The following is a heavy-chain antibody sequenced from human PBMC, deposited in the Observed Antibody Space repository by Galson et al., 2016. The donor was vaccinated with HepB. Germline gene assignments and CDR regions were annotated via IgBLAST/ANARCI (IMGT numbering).Heavy chain of an antibody. Sequence: SVKVSCKASGYTFTAYYMHWVRQAPGQGLEWMGRINPNSGATNYAQKFQGRVTITRDTSISTAYMEVSRLRSDDTAVYSCAREGRTVAGTERYFDYWGQGTQVTVSS. CDR1: GYTFTAYY. CDR2: INPNSGAT. J-gene: IGHJ4*02. CDR3: AREGRTVAGTERYFDY. D-gene: IGHD6-19*01. V-gene: IGHV1-2*06.